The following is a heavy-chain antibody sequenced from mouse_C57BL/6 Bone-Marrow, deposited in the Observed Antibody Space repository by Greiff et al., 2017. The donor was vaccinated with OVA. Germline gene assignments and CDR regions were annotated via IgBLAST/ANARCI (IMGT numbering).Heavy chain of an antibody. J-gene: IGHJ2*01. V-gene: IGHV14-4*01. CDR1: GFNIKDDY. CDR2: IDPENGDT. Sequence: EVQGVESGAELVRPGASVKLSCTASGFNIKDDYMHWVKQRPEQGLEWIGWIDPENGDTEYASKFQGKATITADTSSNTAYLQLSSLTSEDTAVYYCTTVGKGYYFDYWGQGTTLTVSS. CDR3: TTVGKGYYFDY.